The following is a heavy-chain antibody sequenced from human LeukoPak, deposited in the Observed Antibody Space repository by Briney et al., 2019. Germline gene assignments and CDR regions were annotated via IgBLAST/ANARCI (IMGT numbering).Heavy chain of an antibody. V-gene: IGHV4-39*01. D-gene: IGHD1-1*01. J-gene: IGHJ4*02. CDR1: GASISSSTCY. CDR2: ILYSGST. CDR3: ARTCGRGTIDPGTSGFVDY. Sequence: SETLSLTCTVSGASISSSTCYWDWIRQPPGKGLEWMGSILYSGSTNYKSSLWSRITISIDTSKNQFSLKLNSATAADTAVYYCARTCGRGTIDPGTSGFVDYWGQGTLVTVSS.